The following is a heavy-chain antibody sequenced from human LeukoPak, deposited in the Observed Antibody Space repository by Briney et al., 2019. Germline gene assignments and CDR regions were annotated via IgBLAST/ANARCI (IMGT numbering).Heavy chain of an antibody. CDR1: GGSISSYY. V-gene: IGHV4-59*08. CDR3: ARHTYYYYGMDV. J-gene: IGHJ6*02. Sequence: PSETLSLTCTVSGGSISSYYWSWIRQPPGKGLEWIGYIYYSGSTNYNPSLKSRVTISVDTSKNHFSLKLSSVTAADTAVYYCARHTYYYYGMDVWGQGTTVTVSS. CDR2: IYYSGST.